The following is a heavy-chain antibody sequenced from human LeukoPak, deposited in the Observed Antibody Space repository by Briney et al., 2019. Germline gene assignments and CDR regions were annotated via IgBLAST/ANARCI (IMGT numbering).Heavy chain of an antibody. J-gene: IGHJ4*02. CDR3: ARGEGGYDSPFDY. D-gene: IGHD5-12*01. V-gene: IGHV4-30-2*01. CDR1: GGSISSGGYS. Sequence: SETLSLTCAVSGGSISSGGYSWSWIRQPPGKGLEWIGYIYHSGSTYYNPSLKSRVTISVDRSKNQFSLKLSSLTAADTAVYYCARGEGGYDSPFDYWGQGTLVTVSS. CDR2: IYHSGST.